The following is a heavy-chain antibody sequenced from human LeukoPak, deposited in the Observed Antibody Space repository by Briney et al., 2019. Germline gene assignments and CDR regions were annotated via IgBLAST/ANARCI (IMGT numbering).Heavy chain of an antibody. CDR3: GRKAGDCGGGSCYSIDY. V-gene: IGHV1-69*05. Sequence: ASVKVSCKAFGGSFSSEAISWVRQAPGQGLEWMRGIIPIFGTASYAQKFQGRVTITTDESTSTAYMEVSSLRSEDTAVYYCGRKAGDCGGGSCYSIDYWGQGTLVTVSS. J-gene: IGHJ4*02. CDR1: GGSFSSEA. D-gene: IGHD2-15*01. CDR2: IIPIFGTA.